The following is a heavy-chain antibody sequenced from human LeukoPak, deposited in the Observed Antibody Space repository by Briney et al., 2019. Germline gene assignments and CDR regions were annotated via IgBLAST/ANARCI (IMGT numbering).Heavy chain of an antibody. CDR3: AREGVATITRTIYYYGMDV. CDR1: GGSISSYY. J-gene: IGHJ6*02. Sequence: SETLSLTCTVSGGSISSYYWSWIRQPPGKGLEWIGYIYTSGSTNYNPSLKSRVTISVDTSKNQFSLKLSSVTAADTAVYYCAREGVATITRTIYYYGMDVWGQGTTVTVSS. CDR2: IYTSGST. V-gene: IGHV4-4*09. D-gene: IGHD5-12*01.